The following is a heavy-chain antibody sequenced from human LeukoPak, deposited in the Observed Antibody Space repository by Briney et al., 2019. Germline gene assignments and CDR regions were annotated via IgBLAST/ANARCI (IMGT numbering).Heavy chain of an antibody. V-gene: IGHV5-51*01. CDR3: ASSMTLTAMVTSDAFDI. CDR1: GYSFTSYW. Sequence: GESLKISCKGSGYSFTSYWIGWVRQMPGKGLEWMGIIYPGDSDTRYSPSFQGQVTISADKSISTDYLQWSSLKASDTAMYYCASSMTLTAMVTSDAFDIWGQGTMVTVSS. D-gene: IGHD5-18*01. CDR2: IYPGDSDT. J-gene: IGHJ3*02.